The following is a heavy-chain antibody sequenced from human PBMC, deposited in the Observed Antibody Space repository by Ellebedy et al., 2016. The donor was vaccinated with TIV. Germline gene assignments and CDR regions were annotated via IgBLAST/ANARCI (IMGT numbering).Heavy chain of an antibody. V-gene: IGHV3-23*01. D-gene: IGHD4-23*01. CDR1: GLTFSSHA. CDR2: ITATGDNT. Sequence: GESLKISCAASGLTFSSHAMIWVRQAPGKGLEWVSSITATGDNTYYADSVKGRFTITRDNSKNTLSLQMNSLRAEDTAVYYCARDPVGVGPAFDIWGQGTIVTVSS. CDR3: ARDPVGVGPAFDI. J-gene: IGHJ3*02.